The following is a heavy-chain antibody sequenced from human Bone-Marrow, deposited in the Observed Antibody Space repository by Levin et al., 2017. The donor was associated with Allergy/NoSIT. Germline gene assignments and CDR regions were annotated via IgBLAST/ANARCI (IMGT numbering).Heavy chain of an antibody. Sequence: ASVKVSCAASEFTFSTYWMHWVRQGPGKGLLWVSRIKPDGSSADYADSVRGRFTISRDNAKNTLYLQTNSLRTEDTGVYYCARGVYRSYGLDVWGQGTTVTVSS. V-gene: IGHV3-74*01. CDR1: EFTFSTYW. J-gene: IGHJ6*02. D-gene: IGHD5/OR15-5a*01. CDR3: ARGVYRSYGLDV. CDR2: IKPDGSSA.